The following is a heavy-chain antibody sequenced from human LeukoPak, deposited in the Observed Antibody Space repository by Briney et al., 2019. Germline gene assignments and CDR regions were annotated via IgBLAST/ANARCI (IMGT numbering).Heavy chain of an antibody. D-gene: IGHD3-10*01. CDR1: GGSFSGYY. CDR2: IYYSGST. V-gene: IGHV4-59*08. J-gene: IGHJ4*02. CDR3: AKSPTMVRGEYYFDY. Sequence: PSETLSLTCAVYGGSFSGYYWSWIRQPPGKGLEWIGYIYYSGSTNYNPSLKSRVTISVDTSKNQFSLKLSSVTAADTAVYYCAKSPTMVRGEYYFDYWGQGTLVTVSS.